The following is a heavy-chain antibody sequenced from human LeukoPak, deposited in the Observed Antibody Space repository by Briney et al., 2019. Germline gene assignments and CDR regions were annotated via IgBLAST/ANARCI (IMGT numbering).Heavy chain of an antibody. Sequence: GGSLRLSCAASGFTFSTYGMNWVRQAPGKGLEWVSYISSSTSTIYYADSVKGRFTISRDNAKNSLYLQMNSLRDEDTAVYYCARVDGRTNKYSSSWYRPYGPGPFDPWGQGTLVTVSS. CDR2: ISSSTSTI. CDR3: ARVDGRTNKYSSSWYRPYGPGPFDP. CDR1: GFTFSTYG. V-gene: IGHV3-48*02. D-gene: IGHD6-13*01. J-gene: IGHJ5*02.